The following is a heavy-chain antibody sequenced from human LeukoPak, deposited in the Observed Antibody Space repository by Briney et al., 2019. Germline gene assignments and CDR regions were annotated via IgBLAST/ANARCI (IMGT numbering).Heavy chain of an antibody. CDR1: GGSISSGAYY. J-gene: IGHJ3*02. CDR3: ARAVVAPSDAFDI. D-gene: IGHD2-2*01. Sequence: SQTLSLTCTVSGGSISSGAYYWTWIRQHPGKGLEWIGYSYYSGSTYYNPSLKSRVTISVDTSKNQFSLKLSSVTAADTAVYYCARAVVAPSDAFDIWGQGTMVTVSS. CDR2: SYYSGST. V-gene: IGHV4-31*03.